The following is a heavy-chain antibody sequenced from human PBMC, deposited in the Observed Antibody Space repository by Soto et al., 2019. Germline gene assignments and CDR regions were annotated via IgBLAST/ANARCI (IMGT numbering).Heavy chain of an antibody. CDR3: ARVQWLASHI. Sequence: EVQLVESEGGLVKPGGSLRRSCAASGFTFSSYSMNWVRQATGKGLEWVSTITTSSTSIYYADSVKGRFTISRDNAKNSLYLQMNSLRVEDTALYYCARVQWLASHIWGQGTMVTVSS. CDR2: ITTSSTSI. D-gene: IGHD6-19*01. J-gene: IGHJ3*02. CDR1: GFTFSSYS. V-gene: IGHV3-21*01.